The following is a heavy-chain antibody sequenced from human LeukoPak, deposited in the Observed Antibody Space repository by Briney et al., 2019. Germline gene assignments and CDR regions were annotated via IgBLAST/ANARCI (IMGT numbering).Heavy chain of an antibody. CDR2: ISSRSSYI. CDR1: GFTFSRYN. CDR3: ARDAQWLVPEGYYYYMDV. J-gene: IGHJ6*03. D-gene: IGHD6-19*01. V-gene: IGHV3-21*01. Sequence: GGSLRLSCAGSGFTFSRYNMNWFRQAPGKGLERVSSISSRSSYIFYADSVKGRSTISRDNAKNSLYLQMNSLGAEDTAVYYCARDAQWLVPEGYYYYMDVWGKGTTVTVSS.